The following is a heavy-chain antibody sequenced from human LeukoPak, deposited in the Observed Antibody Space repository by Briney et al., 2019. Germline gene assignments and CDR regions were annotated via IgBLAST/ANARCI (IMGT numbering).Heavy chain of an antibody. D-gene: IGHD2-21*02. CDR1: GGTFSSYA. CDR2: IIPIFGTA. V-gene: IGHV1-69*05. Sequence: SVKVSCKASGGTFSSYAISWVRQAPGQGLEWMGRIIPIFGTANYAQKFQGRVTITTDESTSTAYMELSSLRSEDTAVCYCARTIVVVTAMENEYYFDXWGQGTLVTVSS. CDR3: ARTIVVVTAMENEYYFDX. J-gene: IGHJ4*02.